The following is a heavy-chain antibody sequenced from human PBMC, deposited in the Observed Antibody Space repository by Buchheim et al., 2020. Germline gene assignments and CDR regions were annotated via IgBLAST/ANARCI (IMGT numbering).Heavy chain of an antibody. CDR1: GFTFSSYG. CDR2: IWYDGSNK. V-gene: IGHV3-33*01. Sequence: QVQLVESGGGVVQPGRSLRLSCAASGFTFSSYGMHWVRQAPGKGLEWVAVIWYDGSNKYYADSVTGRFTISRDNSKNTLYLQMNSLRAEDTAVYYCARTGPDYYDSSVGDYYYYYGMDVWGQGTT. D-gene: IGHD3-22*01. J-gene: IGHJ6*02. CDR3: ARTGPDYYDSSVGDYYYYYGMDV.